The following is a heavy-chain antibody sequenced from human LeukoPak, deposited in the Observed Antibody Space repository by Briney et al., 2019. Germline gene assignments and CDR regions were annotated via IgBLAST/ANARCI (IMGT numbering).Heavy chain of an antibody. CDR2: IYYSGST. CDR1: GGSISSSSPY. Sequence: PSETLSLTCAVSGGSISSSSPYWGWIRQPPGKGLEWIANIYYSGSTYYNPSLKSRVTISVDTSKNQFSLKLRSVTAADTAVYYCARMRSRWYFEYWGQGTLVTVSS. CDR3: ARMRSRWYFEY. D-gene: IGHD2-15*01. J-gene: IGHJ4*02. V-gene: IGHV4-39*01.